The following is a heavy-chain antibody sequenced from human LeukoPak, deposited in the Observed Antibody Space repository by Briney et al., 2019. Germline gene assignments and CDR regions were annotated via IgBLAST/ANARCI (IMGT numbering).Heavy chain of an antibody. CDR2: ININEGP. V-gene: IGHV4-4*07. J-gene: IGHJ4*02. CDR3: ARDGNSYGPDFDY. D-gene: IGHD5-18*01. CDR1: GGSISSYH. Sequence: PSETLSLTCTVPGGSISSYHWSWIRQPAGKGLEWIGHININEGPKYNPSLRSRVTMLADTSRNQYSLKLSSVTAADTAVYYCARDGNSYGPDFDYWGQGTLVTVSS.